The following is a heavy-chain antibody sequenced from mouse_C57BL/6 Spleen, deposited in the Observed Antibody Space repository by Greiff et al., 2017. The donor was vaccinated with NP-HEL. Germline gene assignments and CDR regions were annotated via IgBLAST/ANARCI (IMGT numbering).Heavy chain of an antibody. CDR3: ARRGEGYAMDY. Sequence: QVQLKQSGAELARPGASVKLSCKASGYTFTSYGISWVKQRTGQGLEWIGEIYPRSGNTYYNEKFKGKATLTADKSSSTAYMELRSLTSEDSAVYFCARRGEGYAMDYWGQGTSVTVSS. V-gene: IGHV1-81*01. J-gene: IGHJ4*01. CDR1: GYTFTSYG. CDR2: IYPRSGNT.